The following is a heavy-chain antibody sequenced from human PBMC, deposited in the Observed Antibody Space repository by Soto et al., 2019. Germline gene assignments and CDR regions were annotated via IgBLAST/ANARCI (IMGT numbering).Heavy chain of an antibody. CDR3: AKSYDYPPPDY. J-gene: IGHJ4*02. Sequence: VQLLESGGGLVQPGGSLRLSCAASGFTFSSYAMSWVRQAPGKGLEWVAVISYDGSNKYYADSVKGRFTISRDNSKNTLYQQMNSLRAEDTAVYYCAKSYDYPPPDYWGQGTLVTVSS. D-gene: IGHD3-16*01. CDR2: ISYDGSNK. V-gene: IGHV3-30*18. CDR1: GFTFSSYA.